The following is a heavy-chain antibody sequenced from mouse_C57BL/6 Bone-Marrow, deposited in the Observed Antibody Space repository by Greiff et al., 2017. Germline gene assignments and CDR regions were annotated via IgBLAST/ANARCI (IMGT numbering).Heavy chain of an antibody. V-gene: IGHV5-4*01. CDR1: GFTFSSYA. CDR3: ARETVRLDAMDY. J-gene: IGHJ4*01. CDR2: ISDGGSYT. Sequence: DVKLQESGGGLVKPGGSLKLSCAASGFTFSSYAMSWVRQTPEKRLEWVATISDGGSYTYYPDNVKGRFTISRDNAKNNLYLQMSHLKSEDTAMYYCARETVRLDAMDYWGQGTSVTVSS.